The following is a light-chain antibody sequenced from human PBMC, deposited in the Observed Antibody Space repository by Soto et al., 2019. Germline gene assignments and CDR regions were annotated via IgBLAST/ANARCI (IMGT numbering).Light chain of an antibody. CDR2: DAS. CDR3: QQYHNYPRT. Sequence: DIQMTQSPSTLSASRGERATIPSQASESIRTWLAWYQHKPGKAPKFLIYDASSLESGVPSRFSGSGSGTEFTLTISNLQPDDFATYFCQQYHNYPRTFGQGTKVDIK. J-gene: IGKJ1*01. CDR1: ESIRTW. V-gene: IGKV1-5*01.